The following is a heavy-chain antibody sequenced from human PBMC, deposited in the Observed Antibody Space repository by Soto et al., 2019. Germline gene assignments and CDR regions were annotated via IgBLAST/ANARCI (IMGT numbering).Heavy chain of an antibody. D-gene: IGHD2-15*01. CDR2: ISSSGSTI. J-gene: IGHJ6*02. V-gene: IGHV3-48*03. Sequence: LRLSCAASGFTFSSYEMNWVRQAPGKGLEWVSYISSSGSTIYYADSVKGRFTISRDNAKNSLYLQMNSLRAEDTAVYYCASLYCSGGSCYSGYYYYGMDVWGQGTTVTVSS. CDR3: ASLYCSGGSCYSGYYYYGMDV. CDR1: GFTFSSYE.